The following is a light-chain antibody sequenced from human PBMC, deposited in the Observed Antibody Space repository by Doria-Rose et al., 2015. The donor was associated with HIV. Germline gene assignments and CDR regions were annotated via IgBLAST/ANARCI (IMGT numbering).Light chain of an antibody. CDR1: QSLLYTSKNY. Sequence: DIRVTQSPESLGMSLGERATLNCKPNQSLLYTSKNYLAWYQQKPGQPPKLLIYWASTRRSGVPARFSGSGSGTDFTLTISSLEAEDVAAYYCQQYYDTPSFGPGTTVDIK. V-gene: IGKV4-1*01. CDR3: QQYYDTPS. CDR2: WAS. J-gene: IGKJ3*01.